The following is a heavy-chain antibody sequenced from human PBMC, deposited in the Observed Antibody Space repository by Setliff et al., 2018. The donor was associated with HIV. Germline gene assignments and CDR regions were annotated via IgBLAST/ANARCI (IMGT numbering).Heavy chain of an antibody. CDR2: IYATGGT. CDR1: GGSVRGDPYY. CDR3: AREQWLRYFDD. Sequence: SETLSLTCTVSGGSVRGDPYYWSWIRKTAGKGLEWIGRIYATGGTNYNPSLKSRVTISLATSTNQFSLRLTSVTAADTAVYYCAREQWLRYFDDWGQGALVTVSS. V-gene: IGHV4-61*02. J-gene: IGHJ4*02. D-gene: IGHD5-12*01.